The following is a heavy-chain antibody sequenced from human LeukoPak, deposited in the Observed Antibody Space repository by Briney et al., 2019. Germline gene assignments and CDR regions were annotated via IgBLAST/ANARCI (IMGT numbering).Heavy chain of an antibody. Sequence: GGSLRLSCAASGFTLSNYAMHWVRQAPSKGLEWVTNISFDGRNTHYVDSVKGRFTISRDNSKNTLYLQMSSLRPEDTAVYYCTRGPATDYYDTSGYCDYWGQGTLVTVSS. CDR2: ISFDGRNT. CDR3: TRGPATDYYDTSGYCDY. CDR1: GFTLSNYA. D-gene: IGHD3-22*01. J-gene: IGHJ4*02. V-gene: IGHV3-30*04.